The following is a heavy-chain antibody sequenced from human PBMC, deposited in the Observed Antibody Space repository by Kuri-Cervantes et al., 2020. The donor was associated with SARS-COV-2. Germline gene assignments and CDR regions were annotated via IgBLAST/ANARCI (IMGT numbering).Heavy chain of an antibody. V-gene: IGHV4-30-2*01. CDR2: IYHSGST. CDR1: DDSMSNGDYH. D-gene: IGHD6-25*01. CDR3: ARVVQWRLLSDDYYYMDV. Sequence: SETLSLICTVSDDSMSNGDYHWSWIRQPPGKGLEWIGYIYHSGSTHYNPSLKSRVTMSLDRSKNQFSLKLSSLTAADTAVYYCARVVQWRLLSDDYYYMDVWGKGTTVTVSS. J-gene: IGHJ6*03.